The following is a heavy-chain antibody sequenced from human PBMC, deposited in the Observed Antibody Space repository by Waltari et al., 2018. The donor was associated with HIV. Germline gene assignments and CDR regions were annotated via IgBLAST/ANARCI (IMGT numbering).Heavy chain of an antibody. CDR3: SGKLHTSSAYYSS. J-gene: IGHJ4*02. D-gene: IGHD3-22*01. Sequence: EEQLVESGGGLVQPGGSLRLSCEGSGFNLSSYNINWVRQAPGQGLECISVISKKSSTIRYAESVKCRFIVSRDNAKNSVYLQMNNLRAEDTAIYYCSGKLHTSSAYYSSWGPGSMVTVSS. CDR2: ISKKSSTI. V-gene: IGHV3-48*04. CDR1: GFNLSSYN.